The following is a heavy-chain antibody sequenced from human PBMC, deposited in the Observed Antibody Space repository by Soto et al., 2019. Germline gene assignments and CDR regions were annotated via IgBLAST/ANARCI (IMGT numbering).Heavy chain of an antibody. V-gene: IGHV4-4*07. CDR2: IYSSGGT. Sequence: QVQLQESGPGLVKPSETLSLTCTVSGGAISGYKWAWIPQPAGKGLAWIGSIYSSGGTKYNPSLKSRVDMSLDMSKNQFSLRLNSVTAADTVVYFCAIGPRFSDVFDPWCQGTLVTVSS. CDR1: GGAISGYK. J-gene: IGHJ5*02. CDR3: AIGPRFSDVFDP.